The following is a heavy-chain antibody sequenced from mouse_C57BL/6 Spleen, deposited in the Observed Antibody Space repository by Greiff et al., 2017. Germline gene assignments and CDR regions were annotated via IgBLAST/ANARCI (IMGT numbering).Heavy chain of an antibody. J-gene: IGHJ2*01. CDR3: ARDRDDYDGYFEC. CDR2: ISDGGSYT. D-gene: IGHD2-4*01. V-gene: IGHV5-4*01. CDR1: GFTFSSYA. Sequence: DVMLVESGGGLVKPGGSLKLSCAASGFTFSSYAMSWVRQTPEKRLEWVATISDGGSYTYYPDNVKGRFTISRDNAKNNRYLQMSNLKSEDTAMYYCARDRDDYDGYFECWGKGTTLTVSS.